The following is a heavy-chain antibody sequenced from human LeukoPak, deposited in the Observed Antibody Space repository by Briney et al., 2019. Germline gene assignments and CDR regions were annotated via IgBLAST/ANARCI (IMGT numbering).Heavy chain of an antibody. Sequence: GGSLRLSCAASGFTFSSYEMNWVRQAPGKGLEWVSYISSSGSTIYYADSVKGRFTISRDNAKNSLYLQMNSLRAEDTAVYYCARDGRYDYGGSSLVDYWGQGTLVTVSS. CDR1: GFTFSSYE. D-gene: IGHD4-23*01. CDR3: ARDGRYDYGGSSLVDY. V-gene: IGHV3-48*03. J-gene: IGHJ4*02. CDR2: ISSSGSTI.